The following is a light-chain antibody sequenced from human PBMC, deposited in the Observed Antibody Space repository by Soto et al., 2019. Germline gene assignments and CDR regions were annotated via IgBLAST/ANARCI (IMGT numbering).Light chain of an antibody. CDR2: EVN. J-gene: IGLJ1*01. V-gene: IGLV2-23*02. Sequence: QSALTQPAPVSGSPGQAITSSCTGTSSDCWYYNLFSWYQQHRGKVPKLILFEVNKRPSGVSGRCSGSKSGNTASLTISGLQAEDEADYYCCSFTSSNTHVFGTGTKVTVL. CDR1: SSDCWYYNL. CDR3: CSFTSSNTHV.